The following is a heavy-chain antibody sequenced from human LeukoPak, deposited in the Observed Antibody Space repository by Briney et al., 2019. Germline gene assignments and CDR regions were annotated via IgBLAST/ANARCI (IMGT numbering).Heavy chain of an antibody. D-gene: IGHD6-13*01. V-gene: IGHV1-2*02. J-gene: IGHJ3*02. CDR1: GYTFTSYG. Sequence: ASVKVSCKASGYTFTSYGISWVRQAPGQGLEWMGWINSNSGGTNYAQKFQGRVTMTRDTSISTAYMDLSRVRSDDTAIYYCARTDSPPLYSSSWYGNAFDIWGQGTVVTVSS. CDR3: ARTDSPPLYSSSWYGNAFDI. CDR2: INSNSGGT.